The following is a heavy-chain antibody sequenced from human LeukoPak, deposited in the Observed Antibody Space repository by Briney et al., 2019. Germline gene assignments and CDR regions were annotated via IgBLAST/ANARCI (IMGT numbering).Heavy chain of an antibody. V-gene: IGHV4-39*07. CDR2: IYYSGST. CDR3: ARGASIAAEQMDY. CDR1: GGSISSSNYY. Sequence: SETLSLTCTVSGGSISSSNYYWGWIRQTPRKGLEWIGSIYYSGSTYYNLSLKSRVTISVDTSKNQFSLKLSSVTAADTAVYYCARGASIAAEQMDYWGQGTLVSVSS. D-gene: IGHD6-13*01. J-gene: IGHJ4*02.